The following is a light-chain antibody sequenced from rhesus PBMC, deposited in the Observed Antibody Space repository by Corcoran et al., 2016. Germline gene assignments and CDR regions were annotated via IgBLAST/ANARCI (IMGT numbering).Light chain of an antibody. CDR2: KAT. CDR3: LQYYSDPFN. J-gene: IGKJ2*01. CDR1: QGISTY. V-gene: IGKV1-43*02. Sequence: DIQMTQSPSSLSASVVDRVTITCRASQGISTYLNWYQQKPGKAPKRLIYKATRLEGGVPSRFSGRGSVTDFTLTISSLQPEDFAIYYCLQYYSDPFNFGQGTKVEI.